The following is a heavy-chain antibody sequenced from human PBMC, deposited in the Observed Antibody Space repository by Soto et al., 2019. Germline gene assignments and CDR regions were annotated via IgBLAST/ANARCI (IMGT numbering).Heavy chain of an antibody. CDR3: AKGFCGSTRCLTYSYMDV. J-gene: IGHJ6*03. D-gene: IGHD2-2*01. CDR2: VSWNSGTM. Sequence: EVQLVESGGGLVQPGRSLRLSCAASGFSFDEYAMHWVRQAPGKGLEWVSGVSWNSGTMGYGDSVRGRFAISRDNAKNSLYLQMNSLTTEDTALYYCAKGFCGSTRCLTYSYMDVWGKGTTVTVSS. CDR1: GFSFDEYA. V-gene: IGHV3-9*01.